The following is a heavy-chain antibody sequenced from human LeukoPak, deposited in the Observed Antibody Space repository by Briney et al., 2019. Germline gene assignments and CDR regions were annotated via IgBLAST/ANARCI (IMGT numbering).Heavy chain of an antibody. Sequence: ASVKVSCKASGYTFTGYYMHWVRQAPGQGLEWMGWINPNSGGTNYAQEFQGRVTMTRDTSISTAYMELSRLRSDDTAVYYCARGGYSGYDYPHYYYYGMDVWGQGTTVTVSS. D-gene: IGHD5-12*01. V-gene: IGHV1-2*02. J-gene: IGHJ6*02. CDR3: ARGGYSGYDYPHYYYYGMDV. CDR2: INPNSGGT. CDR1: GYTFTGYY.